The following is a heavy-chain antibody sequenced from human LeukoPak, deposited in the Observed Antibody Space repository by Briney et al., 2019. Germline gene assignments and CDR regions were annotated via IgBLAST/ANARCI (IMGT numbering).Heavy chain of an antibody. J-gene: IGHJ4*02. CDR2: ISYEGSNK. CDR1: GFTFSSYG. D-gene: IGHD5-12*01. Sequence: GRSLRLSCAASGFTFSSYGMHWVRQAPGKGLEWVAVISYEGSNKYYADSVKGRFTISRDNSKNTLYLQMNSLRAEDTAVYYCAKGGYSGYDLDYWGQGTLVTVSS. V-gene: IGHV3-30*18. CDR3: AKGGYSGYDLDY.